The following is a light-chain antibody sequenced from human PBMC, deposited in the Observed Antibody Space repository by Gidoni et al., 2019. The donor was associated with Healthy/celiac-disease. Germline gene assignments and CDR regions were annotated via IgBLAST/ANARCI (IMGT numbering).Light chain of an antibody. CDR2: GAS. V-gene: IGKV3-15*01. Sequence: EIVMTQSPATLSVSPGERATLPCRASQSVSSNLAWYQQKPGSAPRLLFYGASTRATGIPTMFSSSCSAAVFTLTISILPSEDFAFYYYQQYNYLPQTFGHGTKVEIK. J-gene: IGKJ2*01. CDR1: QSVSSN. CDR3: QQYNYLPQT.